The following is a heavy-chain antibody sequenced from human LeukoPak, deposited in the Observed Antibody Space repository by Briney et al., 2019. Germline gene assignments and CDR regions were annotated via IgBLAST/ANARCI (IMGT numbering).Heavy chain of an antibody. Sequence: GGSLRLSCAASGFTFSSYAISWVRQAPGKGLEWVSAITGSGGSTYYADSVKGRFTISRDNSKNTLYLQMNSLRAEDTAVYYCPKGMSSSSVFDYWDQGTLVTVSS. V-gene: IGHV3-23*01. J-gene: IGHJ4*02. CDR1: GFTFSSYA. CDR3: PKGMSSSSVFDY. D-gene: IGHD6-6*01. CDR2: ITGSGGST.